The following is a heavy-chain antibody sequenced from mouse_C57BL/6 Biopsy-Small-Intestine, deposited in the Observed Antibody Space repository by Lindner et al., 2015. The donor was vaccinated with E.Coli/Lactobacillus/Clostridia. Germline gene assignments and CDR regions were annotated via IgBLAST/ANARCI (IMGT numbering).Heavy chain of an antibody. J-gene: IGHJ4*01. D-gene: IGHD1-1*01. Sequence: SVKAPARPLVTPFPSTVSAGCDRPLDKGLSGWDGSALTMVNTNYGQKFQGRVTMTRDTSTSTVYMELSSLRSEDTAVYYCASLGGDSSGYYVRGAPDWGQGTLVTVSS. V-gene: IGHV1-74*01. CDR1: VTPFPSTV. CDR3: ASLGGDSSGYYVRGAPD. CDR2: SALTMVNT.